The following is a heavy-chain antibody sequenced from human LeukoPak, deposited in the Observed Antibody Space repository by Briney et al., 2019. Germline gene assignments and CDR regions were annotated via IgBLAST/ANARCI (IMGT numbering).Heavy chain of an antibody. Sequence: GGSPRLSCAASGFTFSSYAMSWVRQAPGKGLEWVSAISGSGGSTYYADSVKGRFTISRDNSKNTLYLQMNSLRAEDTAVYYCAKDHYYYYYMDVWGKGTTVTVSS. J-gene: IGHJ6*03. CDR3: AKDHYYYYYMDV. V-gene: IGHV3-23*01. CDR2: ISGSGGST. CDR1: GFTFSSYA.